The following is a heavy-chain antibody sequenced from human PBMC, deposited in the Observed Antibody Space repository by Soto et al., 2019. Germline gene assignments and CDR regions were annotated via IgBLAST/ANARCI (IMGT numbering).Heavy chain of an antibody. CDR3: ARDDYSDSIDY. Sequence: EVQLVESGGGLVKPGGSLRLSCAASGFSLSSYRMNWVRQAPGKGLEWVSSISSSSSYIYYAESVKGRFTISRDNAKNSVFLQMNSLRAEDTAMYYCARDDYSDSIDYWGQGTLVNGSS. D-gene: IGHD4-17*01. V-gene: IGHV3-21*01. CDR2: ISSSSSYI. J-gene: IGHJ4*02. CDR1: GFSLSSYR.